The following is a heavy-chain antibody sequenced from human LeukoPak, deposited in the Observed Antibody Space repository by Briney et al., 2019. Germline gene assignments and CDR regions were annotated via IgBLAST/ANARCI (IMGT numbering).Heavy chain of an antibody. CDR3: ARVLVVPAAIGGWFDP. V-gene: IGHV1-2*02. CDR1: GYTFTGYY. J-gene: IGHJ5*02. D-gene: IGHD2-2*01. CDR2: INPNSGGT. Sequence: ASVKVSCKASGYTFTGYYMHWVRQAPGQGLEWMGWINPNSGGTNYAQKFQGRVTMTRDTSISTAHMELSRLRSDDTAVYYCARVLVVPAAIGGWFDPWGQGTLVTVSS.